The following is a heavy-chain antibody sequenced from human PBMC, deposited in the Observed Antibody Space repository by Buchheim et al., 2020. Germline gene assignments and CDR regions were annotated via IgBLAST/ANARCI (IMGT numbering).Heavy chain of an antibody. Sequence: EDQLVESGGGLVQPGGSLRLSCAASGFSVSSNYMYWVRQPPGKGLEWVSLIYGNDDPKYTDSAKGRFTISRDDSQNIVFLQMNRLTVEDTAVYYCARDTSSPARADWWGRGTL. J-gene: IGHJ4*02. V-gene: IGHV3-66*01. D-gene: IGHD3/OR15-3a*01. CDR1: GFSVSSNY. CDR2: IYGNDDP. CDR3: ARDTSSPARADW.